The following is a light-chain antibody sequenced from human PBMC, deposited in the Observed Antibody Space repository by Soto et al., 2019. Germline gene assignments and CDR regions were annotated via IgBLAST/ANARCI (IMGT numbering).Light chain of an antibody. CDR1: SSDIGDYNY. CDR3: SSYTGSSTVV. CDR2: DVS. Sequence: QSALTQPASVSGSPGQSIAISCTGTSSDIGDYNYVSWYQHHPGKVPKLMIYDVSNRPSGVSDRFSGSMSGNTASLTISGLQPEDEADYYCSSYTGSSTVVFGGGTKLTVL. J-gene: IGLJ2*01. V-gene: IGLV2-14*03.